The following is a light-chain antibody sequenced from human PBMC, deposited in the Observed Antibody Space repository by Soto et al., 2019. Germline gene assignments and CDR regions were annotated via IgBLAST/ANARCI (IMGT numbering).Light chain of an antibody. Sequence: EIVLTQSPAILSLSPGERATLSCRASQSVSRNLAWYQQKLGQAPRLLIYDASNRATGIPARFSGSGSGTDFTLTISSLEPEDFAVYYCQQYNNWPRTFGQGTKVEIK. CDR2: DAS. J-gene: IGKJ1*01. CDR3: QQYNNWPRT. CDR1: QSVSRN. V-gene: IGKV3-11*01.